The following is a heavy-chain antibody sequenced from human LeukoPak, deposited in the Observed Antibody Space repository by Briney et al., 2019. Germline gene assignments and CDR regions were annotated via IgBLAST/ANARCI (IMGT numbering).Heavy chain of an antibody. D-gene: IGHD6-6*01. CDR1: GFTFSSYS. J-gene: IGHJ4*02. Sequence: GGSLRLSCAASGFTFSSYSMNWVRQAPGKGLEWVSYISSSSSTIYYGDSVKGRFTISRDNAKNSLYLQMNSLRAEDTAVYYCARDLEYSSSSVLDYWGQGTLVTVSS. CDR2: ISSSSSTI. V-gene: IGHV3-48*04. CDR3: ARDLEYSSSSVLDY.